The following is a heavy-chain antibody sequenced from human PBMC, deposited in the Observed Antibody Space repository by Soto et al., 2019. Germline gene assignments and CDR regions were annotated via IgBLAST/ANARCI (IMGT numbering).Heavy chain of an antibody. D-gene: IGHD5-18*01. CDR2: ISAFNGDT. CDR1: GYTFISYG. J-gene: IGHJ4*02. V-gene: IGHV1-18*01. CDR3: AREDSAVALDY. Sequence: QVQLVQSGAEVKKPGASVKVSCKAPGYTFISYGISWVRQAPGQGLEWMGRISAFNGDTNYAHKVQGRVTMTTDAFTSTAYMELRSLRSDDTAVYFCAREDSAVALDYWGQGTLVSVSS.